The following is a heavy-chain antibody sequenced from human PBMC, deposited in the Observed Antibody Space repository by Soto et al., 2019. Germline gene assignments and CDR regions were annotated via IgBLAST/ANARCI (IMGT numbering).Heavy chain of an antibody. CDR2: IIPIFGTA. J-gene: IGHJ4*02. D-gene: IGHD5-18*01. V-gene: IGHV1-69*13. Sequence: ASLKVSCKASGCTFTSYGINWVRQAPGQGLEWMGRIIPIFGTANYAQKFQGRVTITADESTSTAYMELSSLISEDTAVYYCARLGYSFSYWGQGTLVTVSS. CDR3: ARLGYSFSY. CDR1: GCTFTSYG.